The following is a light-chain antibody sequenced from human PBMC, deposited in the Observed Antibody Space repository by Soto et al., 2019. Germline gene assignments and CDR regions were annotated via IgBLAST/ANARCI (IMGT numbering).Light chain of an antibody. J-gene: IGKJ2*01. CDR3: QQYNDWPYT. V-gene: IGKV3-15*01. CDR2: GAS. CDR1: QPISRT. Sequence: EIVLTQSPATLSVSPGERATLSCRASQPISRTLAWYQQKPGQAPRLLFYGASTRATGVPARFSGSGSGSDFTLPIDRLQSEDFAVYFCQQYNDWPYTFGQGTKLEIK.